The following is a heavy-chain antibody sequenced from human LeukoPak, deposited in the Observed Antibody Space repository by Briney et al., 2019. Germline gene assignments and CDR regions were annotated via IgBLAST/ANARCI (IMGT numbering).Heavy chain of an antibody. V-gene: IGHV1-2*02. CDR2: INPNSGGT. CDR3: ARENCSGGSCYDSDAFDI. D-gene: IGHD2-15*01. Sequence: RASVKVSFKGSGYTFTGYFMHWVRQAPGQGLEWMGWINPNSGGTNYAQKFQGRVTMTRDTSISTAYMELSRLRSDDTAVYYCARENCSGGSCYDSDAFDIWGQGTMVTVSS. J-gene: IGHJ3*02. CDR1: GYTFTGYF.